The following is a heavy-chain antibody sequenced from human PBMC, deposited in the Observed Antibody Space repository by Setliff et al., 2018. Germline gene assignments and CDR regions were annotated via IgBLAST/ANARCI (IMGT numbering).Heavy chain of an antibody. CDR1: CASITSGGFY. D-gene: IGHD1-26*01. Sequence: SETLSLTCSVSCASITSGGFYWTWIRQPAGKGLEWIGHISPSGSTTYNPSVKSRVTISLDTSKNHFSLKLDSVTAADTALYYCARSPSSGAYWNPRPFYSDYWARGTLVTVSS. V-gene: IGHV4-61*09. J-gene: IGHJ4*02. CDR3: ARSPSSGAYWNPRPFYSDY. CDR2: ISPSGST.